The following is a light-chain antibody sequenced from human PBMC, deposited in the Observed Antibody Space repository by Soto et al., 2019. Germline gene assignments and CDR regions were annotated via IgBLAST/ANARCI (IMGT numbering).Light chain of an antibody. V-gene: IGKV3-20*01. CDR3: QQYGSSPPYT. CDR1: QSVSSSY. CDR2: GAS. J-gene: IGKJ2*01. Sequence: EIVLTQSPGTLSLSPGERGTLSCRASQSVSSSYLAWYQQKPGQAPRLLIYGASSRATGIPDRFSGSGSGTDFTLTISRLEPKDFAVYYCQQYGSSPPYTCGQGTKLEIK.